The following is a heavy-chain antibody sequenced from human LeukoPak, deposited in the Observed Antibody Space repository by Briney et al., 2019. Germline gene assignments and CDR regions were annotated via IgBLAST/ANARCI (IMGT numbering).Heavy chain of an antibody. D-gene: IGHD3-16*01. Sequence: SETLSLTCAIYDESFSGYLSDSYCSWVRRPPGKGLEWIGEIDRHGNTNYSPSLKSRVTISIQTSKSQFSLSLNSVTDADTAVYYCARRGGGNYPYYFDYWGRGTPVTVSS. CDR1: DESFSGYLSDSY. V-gene: IGHV4-34*01. J-gene: IGHJ4*02. CDR2: IDRHGNT. CDR3: ARRGGGNYPYYFDY.